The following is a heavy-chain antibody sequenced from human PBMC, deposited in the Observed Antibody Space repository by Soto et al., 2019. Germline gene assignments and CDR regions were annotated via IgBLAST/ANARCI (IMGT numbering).Heavy chain of an antibody. CDR3: ATSVGYCSGGSCSPVGWFDP. D-gene: IGHD2-15*01. Sequence: QVQLVQSRAELKKPGSSVKVSCKASGGTFSSYAISWVRQAPGQGLEWMGGIIPIFGTANYAQKFQGRVTITADESTSTAYMELSSLRSEDTAVYYCATSVGYCSGGSCSPVGWFDPWGQGTLVTVSS. CDR2: IIPIFGTA. J-gene: IGHJ5*02. V-gene: IGHV1-69*12. CDR1: GGTFSSYA.